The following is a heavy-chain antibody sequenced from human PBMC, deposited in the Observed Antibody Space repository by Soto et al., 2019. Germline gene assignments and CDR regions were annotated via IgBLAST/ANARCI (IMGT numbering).Heavy chain of an antibody. CDR1: GGSFSGYY. Sequence: SETLSLTCAVYGGSFSGYYWSWIRQPPGKGQEWIGEINHSGSTNYNPSLKSRVTISVDTSKNQFSLKLSSVTAADTAVYYCARGGRTVTTDYYYYMEVWGKGATVTVSS. V-gene: IGHV4-34*01. CDR3: ARGGRTVTTDYYYYMEV. CDR2: INHSGST. D-gene: IGHD4-17*01. J-gene: IGHJ6*03.